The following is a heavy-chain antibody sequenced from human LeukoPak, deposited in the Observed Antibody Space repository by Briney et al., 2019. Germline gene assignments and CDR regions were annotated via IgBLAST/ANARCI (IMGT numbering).Heavy chain of an antibody. V-gene: IGHV4-4*09. CDR1: GGSISSNC. Sequence: SETLSLTCTVSGGSISSNCWSWIRQPPGKGLEWIGCIYASGTTNYNPSLKGRLTISVDTSNSQFSLTVRSVTAADTAVYHCGGRGFWGQGTLVTVSS. CDR2: IYASGTT. CDR3: GGRGF. D-gene: IGHD3-10*01. J-gene: IGHJ4*02.